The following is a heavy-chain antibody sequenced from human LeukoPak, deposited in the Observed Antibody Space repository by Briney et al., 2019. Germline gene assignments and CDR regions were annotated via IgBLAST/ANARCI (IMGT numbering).Heavy chain of an antibody. J-gene: IGHJ5*02. CDR2: IDDSGRI. D-gene: IGHD6-25*01. CDR1: GDSFTNTDFF. CDR3: AKVLTAAGLDL. Sequence: SETLSLTCTVSGDSFTNTDFFWGWIRQPPGKGLEWIANIDDSGRIYSNPSLRSRVTMSRDTSKNQFSLKVSSVTAADTAFYYCAKVLTAAGLDLWGQGILVTVSS. V-gene: IGHV4-39*01.